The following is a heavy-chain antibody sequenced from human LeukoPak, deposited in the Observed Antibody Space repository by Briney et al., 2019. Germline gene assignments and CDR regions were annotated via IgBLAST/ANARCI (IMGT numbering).Heavy chain of an antibody. CDR1: GFTFDDYT. Sequence: PGGSLRLSCAVSGFTFDDYTMHWVRQGPGKGLEWVSSISGSSSYIYYADSVKGRFTISRHNAKNSLYLQMNSLRAEDTAVYYCARVSAGVIGMKDVFDIWGQGTMVTVSS. CDR2: ISGSSSYI. D-gene: IGHD3-16*02. V-gene: IGHV3-21*01. J-gene: IGHJ3*02. CDR3: ARVSAGVIGMKDVFDI.